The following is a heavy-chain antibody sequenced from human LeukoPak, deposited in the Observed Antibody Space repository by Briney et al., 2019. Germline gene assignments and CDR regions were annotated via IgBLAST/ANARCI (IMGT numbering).Heavy chain of an antibody. CDR2: ISGSGGST. J-gene: IGHJ6*02. V-gene: IGHV3-23*01. CDR1: GFTFSSYA. D-gene: IGHD5-24*01. Sequence: PGGSLRLSCAASGFTFSSYAMSWGRQAPGKGLEWVSAISGSGGSTYYADSVKGRFTISRDNAKNSLYLQMNSLRVEDTGIYYCARDRAVKARIGGMDVWGQGTTVIVSS. CDR3: ARDRAVKARIGGMDV.